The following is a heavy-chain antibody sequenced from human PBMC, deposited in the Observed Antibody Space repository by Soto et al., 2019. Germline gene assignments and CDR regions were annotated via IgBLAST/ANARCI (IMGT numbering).Heavy chain of an antibody. J-gene: IGHJ4*01. V-gene: IGHV3-23*01. CDR2: ISGSGGSA. CDR1: GFTFSSYA. Sequence: GGSLRLSCAASGFTFSSYAMSWVRQAPGKGLEWVSAISGSGGSAYYADSVKGRFTMSRDNSKNTLYLQMNSLRAEDTALYYCAKDGAARGGYWGQGTLVTVSS. D-gene: IGHD2-15*01. CDR3: AKDGAARGGY.